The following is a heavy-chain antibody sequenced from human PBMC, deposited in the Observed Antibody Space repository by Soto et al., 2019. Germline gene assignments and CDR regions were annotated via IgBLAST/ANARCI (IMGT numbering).Heavy chain of an antibody. CDR3: AGIVQPRYYYGMDV. D-gene: IGHD3-22*01. Sequence: QVQLVQSGAEVKKPRFSVKVSCKASGGTFSSSAIRWVRQAPGQGLEWMGGIIPIFGTANYAKKFQGRVTITADASTSTAYMGLGSLRSEYTAVYYCAGIVQPRYYYGMDVWGQGTTVTVSS. V-gene: IGHV1-69*12. J-gene: IGHJ6*02. CDR2: IIPIFGTA. CDR1: GGTFSSSA.